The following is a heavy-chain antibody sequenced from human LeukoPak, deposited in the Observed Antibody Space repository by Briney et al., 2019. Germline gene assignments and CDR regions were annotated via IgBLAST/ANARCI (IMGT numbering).Heavy chain of an antibody. V-gene: IGHV3-48*02. J-gene: IGHJ6*02. D-gene: IGHD4-4*01. Sequence: PGGSLRLSCAASGFTFSSYSMNWVRQAPGKGLEWVSYITSSSSTVYYADSVKGRVTISRDNAKNSLYLLLNSLRDEDTAVYYCARDWGDHSNPYYYYGMDVWGQGTTVTVSS. CDR3: ARDWGDHSNPYYYYGMDV. CDR1: GFTFSSYS. CDR2: ITSSSSTV.